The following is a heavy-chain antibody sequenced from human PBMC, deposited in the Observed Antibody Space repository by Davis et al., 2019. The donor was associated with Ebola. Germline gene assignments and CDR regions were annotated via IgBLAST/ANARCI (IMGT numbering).Heavy chain of an antibody. CDR1: GGSISSSSYY. J-gene: IGHJ6*02. CDR2: IYYSGST. D-gene: IGHD2-2*02. CDR3: ARQNTRYYYYGMDV. Sequence: SETLSFTCTVSGGSISSSSYYWGWIRQPPGKGLEWIGSIYYSGSTYYNPSLKSRVTISVDTSKNQFSLKLSSVTAADTAVYYCARQNTRYYYYGMDVWGQGTTVTVSS. V-gene: IGHV4-39*01.